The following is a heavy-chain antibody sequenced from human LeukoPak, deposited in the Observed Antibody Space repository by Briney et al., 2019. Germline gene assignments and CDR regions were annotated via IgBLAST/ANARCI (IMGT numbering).Heavy chain of an antibody. CDR2: IKQDGSEN. CDR3: ARGRGSWYGVYFDY. V-gene: IGHV3-7*01. CDR1: GFSFSSYW. J-gene: IGHJ4*02. D-gene: IGHD6-13*01. Sequence: PGGSLRLSCAASGFSFSSYWMSWVRQAPGKGLEWVANIKQDGSENYYVDSVKGRFTISRDNAKNSLYLQMNSLRAEDTAVYYCARGRGSWYGVYFDYWGPGTLVTVSS.